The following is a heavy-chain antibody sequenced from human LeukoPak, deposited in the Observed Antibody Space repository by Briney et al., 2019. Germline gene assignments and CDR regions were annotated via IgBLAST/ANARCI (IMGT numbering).Heavy chain of an antibody. CDR3: ARDRTLGDFFDY. CDR2: ISSDGTST. CDR1: GFSFSSYW. J-gene: IGHJ4*02. D-gene: IGHD3-16*01. Sequence: GGSLRLSCAASGFSFSSYWMHWVRQAPGKGLVWVSRISSDGTSTSYADSVKGRFTISRDNAKNTLYLQMNSLRAEDTALYYCARDRTLGDFFDYWGQGTLVTVSS. V-gene: IGHV3-74*01.